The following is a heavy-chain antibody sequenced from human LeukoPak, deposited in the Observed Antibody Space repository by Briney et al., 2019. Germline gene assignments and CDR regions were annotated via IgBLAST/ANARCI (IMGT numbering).Heavy chain of an antibody. Sequence: SETLSLTCTVSGGSISSYYWSWIRQPAGKGLEWIGRIYTSGSTNHNPSLKSRVTISVDKSKNQFSLKLSSVTAADTAVYYCARDWGSYYYDSSGYYYDYWGQGTLVTVSS. J-gene: IGHJ4*02. V-gene: IGHV4-4*07. D-gene: IGHD3-22*01. CDR2: IYTSGST. CDR3: ARDWGSYYYDSSGYYYDY. CDR1: GGSISSYY.